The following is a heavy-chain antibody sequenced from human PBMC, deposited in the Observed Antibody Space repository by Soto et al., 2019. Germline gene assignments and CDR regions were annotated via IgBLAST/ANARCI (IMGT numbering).Heavy chain of an antibody. V-gene: IGHV4-30-4*01. CDR1: GGSISSGDYY. J-gene: IGHJ5*02. Sequence: QVHLHESGPGLVKPSQTLSLTCSVSGGSISSGDYYWSWIRQPPGRGLEWIGFIYHRGSTYYNPSLKTGVSISVDTSNNQFSLKVTSVTAADTAVYYCVRYSRARGWFDPWGQGTLVTVSS. CDR3: VRYSRARGWFDP. D-gene: IGHD2-21*01. CDR2: IYHRGST.